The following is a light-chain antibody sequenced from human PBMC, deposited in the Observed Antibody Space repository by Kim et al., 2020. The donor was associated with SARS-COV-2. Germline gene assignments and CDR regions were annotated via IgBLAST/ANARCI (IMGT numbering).Light chain of an antibody. V-gene: IGLV2-14*01. CDR2: DVS. Sequence: QSALTQPASVSGSPGQSITISCTGTSSDVGGYNYVSWYQQHPGKAPKLMIYDVSKRPSGVSIRFSGSKSGNTASLTISGLQAEDEADYFCSSYTSSSTFGVFGGGTQLTV. CDR3: SSYTSSSTFGV. J-gene: IGLJ2*01. CDR1: SSDVGGYNY.